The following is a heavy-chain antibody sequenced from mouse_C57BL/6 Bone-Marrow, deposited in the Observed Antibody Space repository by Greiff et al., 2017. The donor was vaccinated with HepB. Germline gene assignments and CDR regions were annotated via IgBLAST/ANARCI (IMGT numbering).Heavy chain of an antibody. CDR1: GYTFTDYE. J-gene: IGHJ4*01. CDR3: TRCAMDY. CDR2: IDPETGGT. V-gene: IGHV1-15*01. Sequence: VKLMESGAELVRPGASVTLSCKASGYTFTDYEMHWVKQTPVHGLEWIGAIDPETGGTAYNQKFKGKAILTADKSSSTAYMELRSLTSEDSAVYYCTRCAMDYWGQGTSVTVSS.